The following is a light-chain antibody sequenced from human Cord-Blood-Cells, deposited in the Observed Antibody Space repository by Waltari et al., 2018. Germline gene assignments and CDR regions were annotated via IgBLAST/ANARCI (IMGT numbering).Light chain of an antibody. CDR1: QDISNY. Sequence: DIQMTQSPSSLSASVGDRVTITCQASQDISNYLHWYQQKPGKAPKLLIYDASNLETGVPSRFCGSGSWTDFTFPISSLQPEDIATYYCQQYDNLPSFTFGQGTRLEIK. CDR2: DAS. J-gene: IGKJ5*01. CDR3: QQYDNLPSFT. V-gene: IGKV1-33*01.